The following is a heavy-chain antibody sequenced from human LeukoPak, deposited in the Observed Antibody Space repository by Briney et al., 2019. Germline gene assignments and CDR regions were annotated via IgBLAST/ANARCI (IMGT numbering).Heavy chain of an antibody. CDR1: GGSISSFY. J-gene: IGHJ2*01. V-gene: IGHV4-4*07. CDR2: IYTSGST. Sequence: SETLSLTCTVSGGSISSFYWSWIRQPAGKGPEWIGRIYTSGSTNYTPSLKSRVTMSVETSKNQFSLKLSSVTAADTAVYFCAGYNYRYFDLWGRGTLVTVSS. CDR3: AGYNYRYFDL. D-gene: IGHD5-24*01.